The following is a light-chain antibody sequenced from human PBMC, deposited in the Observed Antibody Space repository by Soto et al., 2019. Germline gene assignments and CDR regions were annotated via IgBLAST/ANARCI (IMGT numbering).Light chain of an antibody. CDR1: QSVSSNF. J-gene: IGKJ5*01. Sequence: EIVLTQSPGTLSLSPGERATLSCRASQSVSSNFLAWYQQKPGQAPRLLMYGAPSRATGIPDRFGGSGSGTGFTLTISRLEPEDFGVYYCQQYGSSPITFGQGTRLEIK. V-gene: IGKV3-20*01. CDR3: QQYGSSPIT. CDR2: GAP.